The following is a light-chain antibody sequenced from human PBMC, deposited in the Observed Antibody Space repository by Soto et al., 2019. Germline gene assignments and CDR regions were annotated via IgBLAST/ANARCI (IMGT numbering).Light chain of an antibody. CDR3: QSADSSGTYVV. Sequence: SYELTQPPSVSVSPGQTARITCSGAALPKQYAYWYQQKPGQAPVLAIYKDSERPSGIPERFSGSSSGTTVTLTISGVQAEDEADYYCQSADSSGTYVVFGGGTKLTVL. J-gene: IGLJ2*01. V-gene: IGLV3-25*02. CDR1: ALPKQY. CDR2: KDS.